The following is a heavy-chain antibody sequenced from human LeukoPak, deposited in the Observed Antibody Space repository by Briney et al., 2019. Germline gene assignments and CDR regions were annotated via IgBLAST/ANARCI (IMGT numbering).Heavy chain of an antibody. V-gene: IGHV3-21*01. D-gene: IGHD4-23*01. Sequence: GGSLRLSCAASGFTFSSYTMNWVRQAPGKGLEWISSISSSSSYIYYADSVKGRFTISRDNAKNSLYLQMNSLRAEDTAVYYCAKDLGSVVTPPSLDFWGQGTLVTVSS. CDR2: ISSSSSYI. CDR3: AKDLGSVVTPPSLDF. J-gene: IGHJ4*02. CDR1: GFTFSSYT.